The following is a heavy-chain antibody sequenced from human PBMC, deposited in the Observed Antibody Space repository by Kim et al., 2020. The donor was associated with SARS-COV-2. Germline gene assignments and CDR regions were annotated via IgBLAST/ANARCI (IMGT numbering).Heavy chain of an antibody. CDR2: LYSDGRT. V-gene: IGHV3-53*01. Sequence: GGSLRLSCAAYGFTISSNYMIWLRQAPGKGLEWVSVLYSDGRTFYTDSVKGRFTISRDDSKNTLFLQMNSLRVEDTAMYYCTRGLLPPQTHVWYYFDYRGQGILVTVSS. D-gene: IGHD4-17*01. CDR1: GFTISSNY. CDR3: TRGLLPPQTHVWYYFDY. J-gene: IGHJ4*02.